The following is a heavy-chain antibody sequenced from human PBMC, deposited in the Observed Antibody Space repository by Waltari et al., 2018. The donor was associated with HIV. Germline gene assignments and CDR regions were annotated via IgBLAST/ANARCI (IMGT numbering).Heavy chain of an antibody. CDR3: AKGLPITF. CDR2: IIWDGRNI. D-gene: IGHD5-18*01. V-gene: IGHV3-43*01. Sequence: EVTLEESGGALLQPGWSLRLSCAVSGFLFDAYTMHCVHQPPGKGLEWVSLIIWDGRNIQYADSVKCRFTVSRDNSKISLSLQMNSLRTEDTALYYCAKGLPITFWGQGTTVTVSS. J-gene: IGHJ6*02. CDR1: GFLFDAYT.